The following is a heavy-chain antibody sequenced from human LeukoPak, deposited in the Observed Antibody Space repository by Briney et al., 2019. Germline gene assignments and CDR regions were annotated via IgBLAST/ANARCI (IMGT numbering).Heavy chain of an antibody. Sequence: PGGSLRLSCAASGFTFSDYYMSWVRQAPGKGLEWVSYISSSGSTIYYADSVKGRFTISRDNAKNSLYLQMNSLRAEDTAVYYCARVTWPPPDLYYFDYWGQGTLVTVSS. D-gene: IGHD5-24*01. V-gene: IGHV3-11*04. CDR1: GFTFSDYY. J-gene: IGHJ4*02. CDR2: ISSSGSTI. CDR3: ARVTWPPPDLYYFDY.